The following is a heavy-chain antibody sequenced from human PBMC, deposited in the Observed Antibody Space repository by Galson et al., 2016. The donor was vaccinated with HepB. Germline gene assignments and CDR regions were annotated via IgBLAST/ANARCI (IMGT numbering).Heavy chain of an antibody. Sequence: SLRLSCAASGFTLASYGMTWVRQAPGKAPEWISYISSGGSTIYYADSVMGRFTISRDDDKNSLHLQMTSLRDEDTAVYYCTRLRNNWSDDHWGQGTLVTVSS. CDR3: TRLRNNWSDDH. J-gene: IGHJ5*02. D-gene: IGHD3-3*01. CDR2: ISSGGSTI. V-gene: IGHV3-48*02. CDR1: GFTLASYG.